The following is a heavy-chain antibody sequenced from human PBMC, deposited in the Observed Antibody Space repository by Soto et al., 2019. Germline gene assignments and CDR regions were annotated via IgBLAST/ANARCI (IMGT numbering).Heavy chain of an antibody. CDR2: IYWDDDK. V-gene: IGHV2-5*02. D-gene: IGHD5-18*01. CDR3: AXLXXVRGMDV. J-gene: IGHJ6*02. Sequence: QITLKESGPTLVKPTQTLTLTCTFSGFSLSTSGVGVGWIRQPPGKALDWLALIYWDDDKLYSPSLKSRLTXXXXXXXXXVXLXXXXXXXVXTAXXXXAXLXXVRGMDVWGQGTTVTVSS. CDR1: GFSLSTSGVG.